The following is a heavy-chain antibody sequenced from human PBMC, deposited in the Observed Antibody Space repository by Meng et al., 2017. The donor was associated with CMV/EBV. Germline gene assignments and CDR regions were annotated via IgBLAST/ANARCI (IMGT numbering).Heavy chain of an antibody. CDR1: GGSFSGYY. J-gene: IGHJ4*02. Sequence: SETLSLTCAVYGGSFSGYYWSWIRQPPGKGLEWIGEINHSGGTNYNPSLKSRVTISVDTSKNQFSLKLSSVTAADTAVYYCASSTVVTDLDYWGQGTLVTVSS. D-gene: IGHD4-23*01. CDR2: INHSGGT. CDR3: ASSTVVTDLDY. V-gene: IGHV4-34*01.